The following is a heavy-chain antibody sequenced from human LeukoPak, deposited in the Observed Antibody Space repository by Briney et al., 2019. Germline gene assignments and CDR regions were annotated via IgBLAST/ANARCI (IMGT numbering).Heavy chain of an antibody. J-gene: IGHJ4*02. CDR2: ISGSSSYI. V-gene: IGHV3-21*01. CDR1: GFTVSSNY. D-gene: IGHD3-22*01. Sequence: GGSLRLSCAASGFTVSSNYMSWVRQAPGKGLEWVSFISGSSSYIYYADPVKGRFTISRDNARKSVYLHMNSLRADDTAVYYCARSDSSGYYLAGHLDSWGLGTLVTVSS. CDR3: ARSDSSGYYLAGHLDS.